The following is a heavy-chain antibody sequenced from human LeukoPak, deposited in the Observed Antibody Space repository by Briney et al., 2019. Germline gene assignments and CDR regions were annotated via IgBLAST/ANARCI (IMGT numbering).Heavy chain of an antibody. J-gene: IGHJ4*02. CDR2: IYSGGST. Sequence: HPGGSLRLSCAASGFTVSSNYMSWVRQAPGKGLEWVSVIYSGGSTYYADSVKGRFTISRDNSKNTLYLQMNSLRAEDTAVYYCARARSYYYGSGSYYNGRGPYYFDYWGQGTLVTVSS. CDR3: ARARSYYYGSGSYYNGRGPYYFDY. CDR1: GFTVSSNY. V-gene: IGHV3-66*01. D-gene: IGHD3-10*01.